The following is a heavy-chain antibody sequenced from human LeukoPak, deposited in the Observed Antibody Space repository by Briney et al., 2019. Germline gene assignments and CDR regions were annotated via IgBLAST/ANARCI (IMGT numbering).Heavy chain of an antibody. D-gene: IGHD6-13*01. CDR3: ARDLAAAGTEDYYYYYMDV. CDR2: INPNSGGT. V-gene: IGHV1-2*02. J-gene: IGHJ6*03. Sequence: ASVKVSCKASGYTFTGYYMHWVRQAPGQGLEWMGWINPNSGGTNYAQKFQGRVTMTRDTSISTAYMELSRLRSDDTAVYYCARDLAAAGTEDYYYYYMDVWGKGTTVTISS. CDR1: GYTFTGYY.